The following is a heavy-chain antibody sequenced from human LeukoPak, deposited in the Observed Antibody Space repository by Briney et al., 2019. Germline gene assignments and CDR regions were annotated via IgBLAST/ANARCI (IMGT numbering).Heavy chain of an antibody. D-gene: IGHD6-13*01. Sequence: SETLSLTCTVSGGSISSYYWSWIRQPPGKGLEWIGYIYYSGSTNYNPSLKSRVTISVDTSKNQFSLKLSSETAADTAVYYCARAVGSWQLNQYPRYYYYGMDVWGQGTTVTVSS. CDR1: GGSISSYY. CDR2: IYYSGST. CDR3: ARAVGSWQLNQYPRYYYYGMDV. J-gene: IGHJ6*02. V-gene: IGHV4-59*01.